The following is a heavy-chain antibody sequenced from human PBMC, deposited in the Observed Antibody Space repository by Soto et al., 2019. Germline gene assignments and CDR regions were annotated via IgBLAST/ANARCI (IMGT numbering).Heavy chain of an antibody. CDR3: AREIAVAPYYYYGMDV. Sequence: SETLSLTCAVYGGSFSGYYWSWIRQPPGKGLEWIGEINHGGSTNYNPSLKSRVTISVDTSKNQFSLKLSSVTAADTAVYYCAREIAVAPYYYYGMDVWGQGTTVTVSS. J-gene: IGHJ6*02. CDR2: INHGGST. CDR1: GGSFSGYY. D-gene: IGHD6-19*01. V-gene: IGHV4-34*01.